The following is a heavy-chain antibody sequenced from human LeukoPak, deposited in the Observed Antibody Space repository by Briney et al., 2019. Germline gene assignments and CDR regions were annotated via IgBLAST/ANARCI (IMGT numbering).Heavy chain of an antibody. D-gene: IGHD3-10*01. J-gene: IGHJ4*02. V-gene: IGHV3-30*19. Sequence: GGSLRLSCAASGFTFSSYGMHWVRQAPGKGLEWVAVIWYDGSNKYYADSVKGRFTISRDSSGKMVSLQMNSLGTEDTAVYYCVREGFYESGSLPTFYFDYWGQGTLVTVSS. CDR1: GFTFSSYG. CDR2: IWYDGSNK. CDR3: VREGFYESGSLPTFYFDY.